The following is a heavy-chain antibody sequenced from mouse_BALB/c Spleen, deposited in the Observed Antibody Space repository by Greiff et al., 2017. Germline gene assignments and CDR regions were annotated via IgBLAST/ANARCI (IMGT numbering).Heavy chain of an antibody. J-gene: IGHJ2*01. CDR1: GFTFSSFG. CDR3: ARDFYFDY. CDR2: ISSGSSTI. V-gene: IGHV5-17*02. Sequence: EVHLVESGGGLVQPGGSRKLSCAASGFTFSSFGMHWVRQAPEKGLEWVAYISSGSSTIYYADTVKGRFTISRDNPKNTLFLQMTSLRSEDTAMYYCARDFYFDYWGQGTTLTVSS.